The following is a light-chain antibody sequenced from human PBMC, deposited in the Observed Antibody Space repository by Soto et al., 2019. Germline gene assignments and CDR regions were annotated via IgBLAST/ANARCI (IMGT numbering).Light chain of an antibody. CDR3: QQSYSTPLCT. J-gene: IGKJ2*02. CDR1: QSISNY. CDR2: AAS. Sequence: DIQMTQSPSSLSASVGDRVTITCRASQSISNYLNWYQQKPGKAPKLLIYAASNLQSGVPSRFSDSGSGTDFTLTISSLQPEDFATYYCQQSYSTPLCTFGQGTRLEI. V-gene: IGKV1-39*01.